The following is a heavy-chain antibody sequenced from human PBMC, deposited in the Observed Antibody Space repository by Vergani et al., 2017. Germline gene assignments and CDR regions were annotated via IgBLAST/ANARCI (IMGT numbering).Heavy chain of an antibody. D-gene: IGHD3-22*01. Sequence: QVQLVQSGAEVKKPGASVMVSCKASGYTFTSYGISWVRQAPGQGLEWMGWISAYNGNTNYAQKLQGRVTMTTDTSTSTAYMELRSLRSDDTAVYYCARESNDSSGYYPPEAFDIWGQGTMVTVSS. V-gene: IGHV1-18*01. CDR3: ARESNDSSGYYPPEAFDI. J-gene: IGHJ3*02. CDR1: GYTFTSYG. CDR2: ISAYNGNT.